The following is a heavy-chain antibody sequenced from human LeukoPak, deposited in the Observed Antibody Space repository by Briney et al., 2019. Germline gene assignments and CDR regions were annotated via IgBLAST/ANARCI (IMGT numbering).Heavy chain of an antibody. V-gene: IGHV3-23*01. CDR1: GFTFTTYA. Sequence: GGSLRLSCAASGFTFTTYAMNWVRQAPGKGLEWVSVISGSGGSTYYADSVKGRFTVSRDNSKNTLYLEVNSLRAEDTAVYYCATAFYFDSSGPYWYFGLWGRGPLVTVSS. D-gene: IGHD3-22*01. CDR3: ATAFYFDSSGPYWYFGL. CDR2: ISGSGGST. J-gene: IGHJ2*01.